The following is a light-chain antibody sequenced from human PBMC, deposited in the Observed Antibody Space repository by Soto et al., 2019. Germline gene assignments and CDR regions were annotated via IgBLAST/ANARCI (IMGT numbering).Light chain of an antibody. V-gene: IGLV2-14*01. J-gene: IGLJ1*01. CDR1: ASDVGGYNY. Sequence: QSVLTQPASVSGSPGQSITISCTGTASDVGGYNYVSWYQQHPGKAPQLIIYEVTNRPSGISNRFSGSKSGNMASLTISGLQAEEKTDPYCLSYNSRSTYVFGSGTKVTV. CDR2: EVT. CDR3: LSYNSRSTYV.